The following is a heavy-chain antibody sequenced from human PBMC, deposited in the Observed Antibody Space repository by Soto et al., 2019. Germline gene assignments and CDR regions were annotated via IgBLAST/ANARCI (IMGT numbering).Heavy chain of an antibody. D-gene: IGHD3-3*01. J-gene: IGHJ5*02. CDR1: GFTFSSYG. V-gene: IGHV3-30*03. Sequence: GGSLRLSCAASGFTFSSYGMHWVRQAPGKGLEWVAVISYDGSNKYYADSVKGRFTISRDNSKNTLYLQMNSLRAEDTAVYYCALSERYYDFWSGYFGNWFDPWGQGTLVTVSS. CDR3: ALSERYYDFWSGYFGNWFDP. CDR2: ISYDGSNK.